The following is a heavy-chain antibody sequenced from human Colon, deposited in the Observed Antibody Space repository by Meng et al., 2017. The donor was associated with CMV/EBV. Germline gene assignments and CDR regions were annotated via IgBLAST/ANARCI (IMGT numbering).Heavy chain of an antibody. CDR2: TSFDGSNR. J-gene: IGHJ4*02. D-gene: IGHD3-22*01. CDR1: GFTFNSYA. V-gene: IGHV3-30*01. Sequence: GESLKISCTASGFTFNSYAMHWVRQAPGKGPEYVALTSFDGSNRFYAPSVKGRFTISRDNSRNTLYLQMNSLRAADTALYYCAKVDESRGWEYFDYWGQGTLVTVSS. CDR3: AKVDESRGWEYFDY.